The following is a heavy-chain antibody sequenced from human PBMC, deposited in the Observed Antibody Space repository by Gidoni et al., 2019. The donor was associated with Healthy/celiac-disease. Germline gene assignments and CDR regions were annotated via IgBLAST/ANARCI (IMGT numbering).Heavy chain of an antibody. CDR3: AREGEGRSFDI. CDR1: GFTFSSYD. D-gene: IGHD2-21*01. V-gene: IGHV3-13*01. CDR2: IGTAGDT. Sequence: EVPLVESGGGLVQPGGSLRLYCAASGFTFSSYDMHWVRQATGKGLEWVSAIGTAGDTYYPGSVKGRFTISRENAKNSLYLQMNSLRAGDTAVYYCAREGEGRSFDIWGQGTMVTVSS. J-gene: IGHJ3*02.